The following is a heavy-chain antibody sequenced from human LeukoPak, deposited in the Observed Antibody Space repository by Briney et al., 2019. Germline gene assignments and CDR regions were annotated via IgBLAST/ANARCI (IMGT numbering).Heavy chain of an antibody. CDR3: ARGGYYFDS. CDR2: IFYSGST. J-gene: IGHJ4*02. Sequence: SETLSLTCTVSGGSISTSNYYWGWIRQPPGKGLEWIGNIFYSGSTYYSPSLRSRVTISLDTSRNQFSLKLNSVTAADTAVYYCARGGYYFDSWGQGTLVTVSS. D-gene: IGHD3-16*01. CDR1: GGSISTSNYY. V-gene: IGHV4-39*07.